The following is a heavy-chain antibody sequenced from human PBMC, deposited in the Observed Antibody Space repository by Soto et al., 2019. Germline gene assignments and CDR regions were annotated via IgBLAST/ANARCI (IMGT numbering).Heavy chain of an antibody. CDR3: AREVQLWSYFDY. V-gene: IGHV3-30-3*01. D-gene: IGHD5-18*01. J-gene: IGHJ4*02. CDR1: GFTFSSYA. CDR2: ISYDGSNK. Sequence: PXVSLRLSCAASGFTFSSYAMHWVRQAPGKGLEWVAVISYDGSNKYYADSVKGRFTISRDNSKNTLYLQMNSLRAEDTAVYYCAREVQLWSYFDYWGQGTLVTVSS.